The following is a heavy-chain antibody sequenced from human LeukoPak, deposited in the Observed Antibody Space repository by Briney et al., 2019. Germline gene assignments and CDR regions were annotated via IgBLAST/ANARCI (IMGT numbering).Heavy chain of an antibody. J-gene: IGHJ4*02. D-gene: IGHD1-1*01. CDR1: GFTFNNYA. Sequence: GGSLRLSCVASGFTFNNYAMSWVRQAPGKGLEWVSAIGDKGVDKKYADSVKGRFTISRDNSKNTLYLHMNSLRAEDTAIYYCGKDWKFDYWGQGTLVTVSS. CDR2: IGDKGVDK. V-gene: IGHV3-23*01. CDR3: GKDWKFDY.